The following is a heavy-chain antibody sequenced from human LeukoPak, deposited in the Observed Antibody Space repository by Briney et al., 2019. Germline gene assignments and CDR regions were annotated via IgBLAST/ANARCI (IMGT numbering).Heavy chain of an antibody. V-gene: IGHV4-38-2*02. J-gene: IGHJ4*02. Sequence: SETLSLTCTVSGYSISSGYYWGWIRQPPGKGLEWIGSIYHSGSTYYNPSLKSRVTISVDTSKNQFSLKLSSVTAADTAVYYCASATVTTYPPAYTLDYWGQGTLVTVSS. CDR3: ASATVTTYPPAYTLDY. CDR2: IYHSGST. CDR1: GYSISSGYY. D-gene: IGHD4-17*01.